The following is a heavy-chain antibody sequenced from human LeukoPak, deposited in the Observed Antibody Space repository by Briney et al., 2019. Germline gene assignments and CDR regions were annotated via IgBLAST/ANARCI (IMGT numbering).Heavy chain of an antibody. Sequence: GGSLRLSCAASGFTFSSYSMNWVRQAPGKGLEWVSSISSSSSSYIYYADSVKRRFTISRENAKNSLYMQMNSLRADNTAVYYCARDLLDDSSGYYPYYYYYYGMDVWGQGTTVTVSS. D-gene: IGHD3-22*01. CDR2: ISSSSSSYI. J-gene: IGHJ6*02. V-gene: IGHV3-21*01. CDR1: GFTFSSYS. CDR3: ARDLLDDSSGYYPYYYYYYGMDV.